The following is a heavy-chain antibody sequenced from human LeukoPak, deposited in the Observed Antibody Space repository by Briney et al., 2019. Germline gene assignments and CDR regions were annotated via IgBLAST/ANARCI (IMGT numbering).Heavy chain of an antibody. CDR3: ARHARSGPPLEVPDY. CDR1: GGSISSSSYY. CDR2: IYYSGST. V-gene: IGHV4-39*01. J-gene: IGHJ4*02. D-gene: IGHD3-3*01. Sequence: PSETLSLTCTVSGGSISSSSYYWGWIRQPPGKGLEWIGSIYYSGSTYYNPSLKSRVTISVDTSKNQFSLKLSSVTAADTAVYYCARHARSGPPLEVPDYWGQGTLVTVSS.